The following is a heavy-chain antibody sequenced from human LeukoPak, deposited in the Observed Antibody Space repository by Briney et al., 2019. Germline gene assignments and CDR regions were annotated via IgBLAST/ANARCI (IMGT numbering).Heavy chain of an antibody. V-gene: IGHV3-33*01. Sequence: GGSLRLSCAASGFTFSSYGMHWVRQAPGKGLEWVAVIWYDGSNKYYADSVKGRFTISRDNSKNTLYLQMNSLRAEDTAVYYCARDRASSGWYPHDAFDIWGQGTMVTVSS. J-gene: IGHJ3*02. D-gene: IGHD6-19*01. CDR3: ARDRASSGWYPHDAFDI. CDR2: IWYDGSNK. CDR1: GFTFSSYG.